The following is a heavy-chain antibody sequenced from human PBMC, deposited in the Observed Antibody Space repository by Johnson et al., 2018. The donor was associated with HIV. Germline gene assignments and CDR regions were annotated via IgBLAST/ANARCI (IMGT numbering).Heavy chain of an antibody. D-gene: IGHD6-19*01. V-gene: IGHV3-30*02. CDR1: GFTFSSYG. Sequence: VQLVESGGGLVQPGGSLRLSCAASGFTFSSYGMHWVRQAPGKGLEWVAFIRYDGSNKYYADSVKGRFTISRDNSRNTLYLQMNSLRAEDTAVYYCAGWLNEAFDVWGQGTMVTVS. J-gene: IGHJ3*01. CDR3: AGWLNEAFDV. CDR2: IRYDGSNK.